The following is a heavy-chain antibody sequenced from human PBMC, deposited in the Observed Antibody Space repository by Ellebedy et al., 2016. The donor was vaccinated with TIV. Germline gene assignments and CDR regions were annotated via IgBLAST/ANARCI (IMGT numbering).Heavy chain of an antibody. D-gene: IGHD6-13*01. CDR1: GFTLSSYA. V-gene: IGHV3-30*01. CDR3: ARDPFRVAAAWFDMDV. J-gene: IGHJ6*02. CDR2: ISYDGTTK. Sequence: PGGSLRLSCAASGFTLSSYAMHWVRQAPGKGLEWAAVISYDGTTKYYAESVKGRFTISRDNSKNTLYLQMKSLIAEDTAVYYCARDPFRVAAAWFDMDVWGQGPTVTVSS.